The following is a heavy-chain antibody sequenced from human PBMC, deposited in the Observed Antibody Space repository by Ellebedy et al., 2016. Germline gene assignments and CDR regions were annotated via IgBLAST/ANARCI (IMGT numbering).Heavy chain of an antibody. Sequence: GGSLRLSYAASGFTFSSYSMNWVRQAPGKGLEWVSYTSSSSSTIYYADSVKGRFTISRDNAKNTLYLQMNSLRAEDTAVYYCARVSYYYDSSGYYMGHGIDYWGQGTLVTVSS. J-gene: IGHJ4*02. CDR3: ARVSYYYDSSGYYMGHGIDY. CDR1: GFTFSSYS. D-gene: IGHD3-22*01. V-gene: IGHV3-48*01. CDR2: TSSSSSTI.